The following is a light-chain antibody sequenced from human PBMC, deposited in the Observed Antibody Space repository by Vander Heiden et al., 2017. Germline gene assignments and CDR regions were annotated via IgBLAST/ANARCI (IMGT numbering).Light chain of an antibody. CDR3: MQALQSPRT. CDR2: LIS. CDR1: HSLLQSNGYTY. V-gene: IGKV2-28*01. Sequence: ETVMSQSRLSLPVTSGEPASISCRSSHSLLQSNGYTYLDWYLQKPGQSPQLLIYLISDRASGVPDRFSGSGSGTDFTLKISRVEAEDVGMYYCMQALQSPRTFGQGTKLEIK. J-gene: IGKJ2*01.